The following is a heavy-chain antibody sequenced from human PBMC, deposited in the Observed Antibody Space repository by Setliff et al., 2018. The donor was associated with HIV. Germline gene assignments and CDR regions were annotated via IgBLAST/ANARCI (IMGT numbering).Heavy chain of an antibody. CDR3: ARDPGYKSTWYGVFDI. Sequence: ASVTVSCKASGYTFSGYYMHWVRQAPGQGLEWMGWINPNSGGANYAQKFQGRVNMTRDTSISTTYMELSRLRSDDTAVYYCARDPGYKSTWYGVFDIWGQGTMVTVSS. D-gene: IGHD6-13*01. V-gene: IGHV1-2*02. J-gene: IGHJ3*02. CDR2: INPNSGGA. CDR1: GYTFSGYY.